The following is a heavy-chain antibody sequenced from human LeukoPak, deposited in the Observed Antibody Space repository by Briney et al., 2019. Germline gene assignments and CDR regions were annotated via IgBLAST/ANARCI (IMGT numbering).Heavy chain of an antibody. CDR2: IKGDDSAR. V-gene: IGHV3-7*01. Sequence: TGGSLRLSCAGSGSTFSTYWMAWVRQAPGKGLEWVANIKGDDSARHQADSVKGRFSISRDNAQNSVYLQMSSLRGEDTAVYYCARDVGGSLDYWGQGTLVTVSS. CDR1: GSTFSTYW. J-gene: IGHJ4*02. CDR3: ARDVGGSLDY. D-gene: IGHD1-26*01.